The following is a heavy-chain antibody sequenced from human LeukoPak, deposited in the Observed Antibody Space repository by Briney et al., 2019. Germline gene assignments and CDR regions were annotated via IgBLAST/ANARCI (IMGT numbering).Heavy chain of an antibody. CDR2: ISAYNGNT. CDR3: ARDFVHILTVYWFDP. Sequence: ASVTVTCKSSGYTFTSYGNSWVRQPPGQGLEWMGFISAYNGNTNYAQKLQDRVTMTTDTSTSTAYMELSSLRSDVTAVYYCARDFVHILTVYWFDPGGKETLVTVSS. D-gene: IGHD3-9*01. V-gene: IGHV1-18*01. J-gene: IGHJ5*02. CDR1: GYTFTSYG.